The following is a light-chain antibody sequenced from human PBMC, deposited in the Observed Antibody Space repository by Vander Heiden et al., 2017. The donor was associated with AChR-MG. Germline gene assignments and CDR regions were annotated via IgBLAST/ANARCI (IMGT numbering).Light chain of an antibody. CDR3: AAWDDSLSDHWV. CDR1: RANIGSSY. Sequence: QSVPTQPSSASGTPGQTVPIPWSGSRANIGSSYVYWYQQLPGTAPKLLIYKNNQRPSGVPARFSGAKSGASAALAISALRSEDEADYYCAAWDDSLSDHWVFGGGTKLTVL. V-gene: IGLV1-47*01. J-gene: IGLJ3*02. CDR2: KNN.